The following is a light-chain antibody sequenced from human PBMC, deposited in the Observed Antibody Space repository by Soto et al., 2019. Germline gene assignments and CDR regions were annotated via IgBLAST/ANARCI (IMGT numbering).Light chain of an antibody. V-gene: IGLV2-14*01. CDR2: EVS. Sequence: SALTQPASVSGSPGQSITISCTGTSSDVGGYNYVSWYQQHPGKAPKLMIYEVSNRPSGVSNRFSGSKSGNTASLTISGLQAEDEADYYCSSYTSSSTRPVFGTGTKLTVL. CDR3: SSYTSSSTRPV. J-gene: IGLJ1*01. CDR1: SSDVGGYNY.